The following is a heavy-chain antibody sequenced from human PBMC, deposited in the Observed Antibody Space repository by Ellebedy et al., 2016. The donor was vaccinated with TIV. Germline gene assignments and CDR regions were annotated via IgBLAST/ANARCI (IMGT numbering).Heavy chain of an antibody. Sequence: MPSETLSLTCTVSGGSISGYYWGWIRQPPGRGLEWIGSMFHSGSTYYSPSLKSRVTISVDTSKNQLSLRLSSVTAADTAVYYCARGGVPGAFDYWGQGTLVTVSS. CDR2: MFHSGST. V-gene: IGHV4-38-2*02. J-gene: IGHJ4*02. CDR1: GGSISGYY. D-gene: IGHD2-2*01. CDR3: ARGGVPGAFDY.